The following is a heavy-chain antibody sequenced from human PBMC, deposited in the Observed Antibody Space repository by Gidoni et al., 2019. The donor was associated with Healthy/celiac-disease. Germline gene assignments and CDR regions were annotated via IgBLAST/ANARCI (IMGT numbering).Heavy chain of an antibody. D-gene: IGHD2-15*01. V-gene: IGHV3-30*18. CDR2: ISYDGSNK. Sequence: QVQLVESGGGVVQPGRSLRLSCAASGFTFSSYGMHWVRQAPGKGLEGVAVISYDGSNKYYADSVKGRFTISRDNSKNTLYLQMNSLRAEDTAVYYCAKDGDCSGGSCYYYYYYMDVWGKGTTVTVSS. CDR3: AKDGDCSGGSCYYYYYYMDV. CDR1: GFTFSSYG. J-gene: IGHJ6*03.